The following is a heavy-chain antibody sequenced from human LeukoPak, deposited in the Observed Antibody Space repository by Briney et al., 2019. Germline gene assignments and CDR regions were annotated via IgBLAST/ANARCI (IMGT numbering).Heavy chain of an antibody. J-gene: IGHJ4*02. Sequence: GGSLRLSCTASGFTFGDYAMSWVRQAPGKGLEWVGFIRSKAYGGTTEYAASVKGRFTISRDDSKSIAYLQMNSLKTEDTAVYYCTRGLDWDREGDYWGQGTLVTVSS. CDR1: GFTFGDYA. CDR3: TRGLDWDREGDY. D-gene: IGHD3-9*01. CDR2: IRSKAYGGTT. V-gene: IGHV3-49*04.